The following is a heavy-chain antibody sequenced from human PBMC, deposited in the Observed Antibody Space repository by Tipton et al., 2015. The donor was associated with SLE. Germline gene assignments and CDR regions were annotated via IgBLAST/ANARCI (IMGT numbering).Heavy chain of an antibody. V-gene: IGHV3-33*05. CDR2: ISYDGSNK. J-gene: IGHJ4*02. CDR3: AREAGYSSGWSNY. Sequence: QLVQSGGGVVQPGRSLRLSCAASGFTFSSYGMHWVRQAPGKGLEWVAVISYDGSNKYYADSVKGRFTISRDNSKNTLYLQMNSLRAEDTALYFCAREAGYSSGWSNYWCQGTLVTVSS. CDR1: GFTFSSYG. D-gene: IGHD6-19*01.